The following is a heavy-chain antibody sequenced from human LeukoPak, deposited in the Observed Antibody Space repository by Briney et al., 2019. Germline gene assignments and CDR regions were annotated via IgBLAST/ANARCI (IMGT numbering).Heavy chain of an antibody. D-gene: IGHD4-17*01. J-gene: IGHJ4*02. CDR3: ARAFGYGDYDFDY. CDR2: INHSGST. Sequence: SETLSLTCAVYGGFFSGYYWSWIRQPPGKGLEWIGEINHSGSTNYNPSLKSRVTISVDTSKNQFSLKLSSVTAADTAVYYCARAFGYGDYDFDYWGQGTLVTVSS. CDR1: GGFFSGYY. V-gene: IGHV4-34*01.